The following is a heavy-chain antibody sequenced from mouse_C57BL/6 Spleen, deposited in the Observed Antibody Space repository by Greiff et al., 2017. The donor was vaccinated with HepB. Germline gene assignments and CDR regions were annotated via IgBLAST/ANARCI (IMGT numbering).Heavy chain of an antibody. Sequence: QVQLQQSGAELVRPGASVTLSCKASGYTFTDYEMHWVKQTPVHGLEWIGAIDPETGGTAYNQKFKGKAILTADKSSSTAYMELRSLTSEDSAVYYCTRDGDDDGGAWFAYWGQGTLVTVSA. CDR2: IDPETGGT. CDR3: TRDGDDDGGAWFAY. V-gene: IGHV1-15*01. CDR1: GYTFTDYE. D-gene: IGHD2-4*01. J-gene: IGHJ3*01.